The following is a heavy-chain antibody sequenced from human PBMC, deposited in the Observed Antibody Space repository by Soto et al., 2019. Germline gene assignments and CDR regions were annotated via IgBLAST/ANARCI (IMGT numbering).Heavy chain of an antibody. CDR2: IYYSGST. V-gene: IGHV4-59*08. J-gene: IGHJ5*02. CDR3: AGLQSMRLSGLDP. Sequence: PSETLSLTCSVSGGSITSHYCSWVRQPPGKGLEWIGYIYYSGSTYYNPSLKSRVTISVDTSKNQFSLKLSSVTAADTAVYYCAGLQSMRLSGLDPWGQGTLVTVSS. CDR1: GGSITSHY. D-gene: IGHD3-16*02.